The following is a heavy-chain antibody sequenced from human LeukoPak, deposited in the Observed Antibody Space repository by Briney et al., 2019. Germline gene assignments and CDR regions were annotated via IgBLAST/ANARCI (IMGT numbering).Heavy chain of an antibody. Sequence: PSETLSLTCAVYGGSFSGYYWSWLRQPPGKGLEWIGEINHSGSTNYNPSLKSRVTISVDTSKNQFSLKLSSVTAADTAEYYCARGACIVVVPAAKRFDPWGQATLVTVSS. V-gene: IGHV4-34*01. CDR2: INHSGST. J-gene: IGHJ5*02. CDR1: GGSFSGYY. CDR3: ARGACIVVVPAAKRFDP. D-gene: IGHD2-2*01.